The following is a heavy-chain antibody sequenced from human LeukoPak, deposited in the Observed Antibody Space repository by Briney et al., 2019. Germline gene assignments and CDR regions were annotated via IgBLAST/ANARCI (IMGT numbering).Heavy chain of an antibody. Sequence: PGGSLRLSCAASGFTFDDYAMHWVRQAPGKGLEWVSGITWNSGSIGYADSVRGRFTISRDNAKNSLYLEMNSLRAEDTALYYCAKEDHFASWGQGTLVTASS. CDR2: ITWNSGSI. CDR3: AKEDHFAS. V-gene: IGHV3-9*01. CDR1: GFTFDDYA. J-gene: IGHJ4*02.